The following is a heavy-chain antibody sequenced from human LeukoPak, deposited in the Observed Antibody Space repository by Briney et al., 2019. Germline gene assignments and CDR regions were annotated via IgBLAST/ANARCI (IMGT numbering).Heavy chain of an antibody. CDR3: AKESGALGAPLYDY. CDR1: GFIFRNYA. CDR2: ISDNGGGT. V-gene: IGHV3-23*01. J-gene: IGHJ4*02. Sequence: PGGSLRLSCVASGFIFRNYAMSWVRPAPGEGLEWVSGISDNGGGTYYADSLKGRFTISRDNSKNMLYLQMNSLRAEDTAVYYCAKESGALGAPLYDYWGRGILVTASS. D-gene: IGHD4/OR15-4a*01.